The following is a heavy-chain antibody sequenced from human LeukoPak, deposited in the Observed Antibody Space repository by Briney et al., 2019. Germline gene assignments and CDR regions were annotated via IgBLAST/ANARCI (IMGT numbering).Heavy chain of an antibody. J-gene: IGHJ6*04. V-gene: IGHV3-7*03. CDR2: IKQYASDK. Sequence: GGSLRLSCAASRFTFSYYWMTWVRQAPGKGVAWVANIKQYASDKRYADSVKGRFTITRDNANNLLYVQMHSLKAEDTALYYCAKDMEDCRSTSCHLYSYYGSDGWREGTTVSVPS. CDR3: AKDMEDCRSTSCHLYSYYGSDG. CDR1: RFTFSYYW. D-gene: IGHD2-2*01.